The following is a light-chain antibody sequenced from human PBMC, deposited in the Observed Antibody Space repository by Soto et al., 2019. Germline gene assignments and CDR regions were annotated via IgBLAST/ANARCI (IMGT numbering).Light chain of an antibody. Sequence: IQLTQSPSFLSASIGDRVTITCRASQGISTYLAWYQQNPGKAPKSLIYGASTLQSGVPSRFSGGGSGTEFTLTISSLQPEDFATYYCQELNSYPRTFGQGTKVEVK. J-gene: IGKJ1*01. V-gene: IGKV1-9*01. CDR3: QELNSYPRT. CDR1: QGISTY. CDR2: GAS.